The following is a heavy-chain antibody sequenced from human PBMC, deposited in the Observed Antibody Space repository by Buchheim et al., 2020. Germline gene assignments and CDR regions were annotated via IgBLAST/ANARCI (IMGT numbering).Heavy chain of an antibody. J-gene: IGHJ6*02. CDR3: AREGPAYYYYYYGMDV. V-gene: IGHV3-7*03. CDR2: IKQDGSEK. CDR1: GFTFSSYW. Sequence: EVQLVESGGGLVQPGGSLRLFCAASGFTFSSYWMSWVRQAPGKGLEWVANIKQDGSEKYYVDSVKGRFTISRDNAKTALYLQMNSLRAEDTAVYYCAREGPAYYYYYYGMDVWGQGTT.